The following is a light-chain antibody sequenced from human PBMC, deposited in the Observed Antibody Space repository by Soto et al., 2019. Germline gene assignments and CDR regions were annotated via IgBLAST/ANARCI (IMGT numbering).Light chain of an antibody. J-gene: IGLJ2*01. CDR2: EVS. V-gene: IGLV2-14*01. Sequence: QSALTQPASVSGSPGQSITISCTGTSSDVGGYNSVSWYQQHPGKAPKLMVYEVSYRPSGVSDRFSGAKSGNTASLTISGLQTEDEADYYCSSYTSSSTVVFGGGTKLTVL. CDR3: SSYTSSSTVV. CDR1: SSDVGGYNS.